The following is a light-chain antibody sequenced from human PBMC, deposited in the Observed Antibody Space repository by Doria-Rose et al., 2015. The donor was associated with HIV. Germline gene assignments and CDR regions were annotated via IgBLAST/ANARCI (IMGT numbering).Light chain of an antibody. CDR2: AAS. Sequence: DIRMTQSPSSLSASVGDRVTITCRASQSTGSFLNWYQQKPGKAPKLLIYAASSVQHGVPSRFSGSVSGTDFTLTISSLRPEDCATYFCQQSYSTQLTFGGGTKVEIK. V-gene: IGKV1-39*01. J-gene: IGKJ4*01. CDR3: QQSYSTQLT. CDR1: QSTGSF.